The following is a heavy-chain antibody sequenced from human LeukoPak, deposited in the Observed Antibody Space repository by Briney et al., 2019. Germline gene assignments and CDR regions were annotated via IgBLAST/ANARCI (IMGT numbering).Heavy chain of an antibody. Sequence: SETLSLTCTVSGGSISSYYWSWIRQPARKGLEWIGRIYSSGSTNYNPSLKSRVTMSVDTSKNQFSLKLSSVTAADTAVYYCARGQYHLLYWYFDLWGRGTLVTVSS. CDR1: GGSISSYY. J-gene: IGHJ2*01. D-gene: IGHD2-2*01. V-gene: IGHV4-4*07. CDR3: ARGQYHLLYWYFDL. CDR2: IYSSGST.